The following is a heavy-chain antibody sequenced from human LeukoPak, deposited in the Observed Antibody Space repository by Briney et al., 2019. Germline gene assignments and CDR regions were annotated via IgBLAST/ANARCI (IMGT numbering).Heavy chain of an antibody. CDR3: VKDDLSGTYSRNY. Sequence: GGSLRLSCAASGFTFSSYAMSWVRQAPGKGLEWVSAVTGSGYTTYYADSVRGRFTTSRDNSKNTLYLQMNSLRAEDTAIYYCVKDDLSGTYSRNYWGQGTLVTVFS. D-gene: IGHD1-26*01. CDR2: VTGSGYTT. J-gene: IGHJ4*02. V-gene: IGHV3-23*01. CDR1: GFTFSSYA.